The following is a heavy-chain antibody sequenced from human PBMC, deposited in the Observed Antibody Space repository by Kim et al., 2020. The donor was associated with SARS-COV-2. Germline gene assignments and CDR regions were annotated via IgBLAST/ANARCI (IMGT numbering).Heavy chain of an antibody. D-gene: IGHD1-26*01. CDR3: AKGPLGGSYYWYADY. Sequence: GGSLRLSCAASGFTFSSYAMSWVRQAPGKGLEWVSAISGSGGGTYYADSVKGRFTISRDNSKNTLYLQMNSLRAEDTAVYYCAKGPLGGSYYWYADYWGQGTLVTVSS. CDR2: ISGSGGGT. V-gene: IGHV3-23*01. CDR1: GFTFSSYA. J-gene: IGHJ4*02.